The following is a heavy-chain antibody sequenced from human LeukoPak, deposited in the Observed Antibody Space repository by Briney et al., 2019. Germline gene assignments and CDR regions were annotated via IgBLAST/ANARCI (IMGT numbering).Heavy chain of an antibody. CDR3: ARERSGWVFEN. V-gene: IGHV4-39*02. CDR1: GGSISSTIYY. J-gene: IGHJ4*02. CDR2: IYYSGNT. D-gene: IGHD6-19*01. Sequence: SETLSLTCTVSGGSISSTIYYRAWLRQPPGKGLEWIGSIYYSGNTYYNPSLQSRATMSVDTSKNQFSLRLTSVTAADTTVYYCARERSGWVFENWGQGTLVTVSS.